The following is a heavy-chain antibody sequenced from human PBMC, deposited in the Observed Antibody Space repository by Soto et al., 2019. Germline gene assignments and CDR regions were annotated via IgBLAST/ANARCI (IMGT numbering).Heavy chain of an antibody. CDR2: IYSGGST. J-gene: IGHJ6*02. D-gene: IGHD5-18*01. CDR1: GLTVSSNY. CDR3: ASPRGYSYGHGYYGMDV. Sequence: EVQLVETGGGLIQPGGSLRLSCAASGLTVSSNYMSWVRQAPGKGLEWGSVIYSGGSTYYEDSVKGRFTITGDNAKNRLYLHMNSLRAEDTAVYYCASPRGYSYGHGYYGMDVWCQGTTVTVSS. V-gene: IGHV3-53*02.